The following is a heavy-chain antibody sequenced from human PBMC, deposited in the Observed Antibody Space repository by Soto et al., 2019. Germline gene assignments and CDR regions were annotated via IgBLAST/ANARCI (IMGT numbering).Heavy chain of an antibody. D-gene: IGHD3-10*01. V-gene: IGHV4-4*07. CDR3: ARTMVRGVIYKINSRDYGMDV. J-gene: IGHJ6*02. CDR2: VFSSVSA. CDR1: GVSVTSYT. Sequence: PSETLSLTCIVSGVSVTSYTWSWVRQPANKGLEWIGRVFSSVSATYNPSLKSRVSISMDTAENRISLKLSSVTAADTAVYYCARTMVRGVIYKINSRDYGMDVWGQGTTVTVSS.